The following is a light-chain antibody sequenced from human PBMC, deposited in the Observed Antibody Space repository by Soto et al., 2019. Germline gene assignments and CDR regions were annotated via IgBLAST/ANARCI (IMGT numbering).Light chain of an antibody. CDR2: DTS. CDR3: QQRHHWPLT. Sequence: EIVLTQSPATLSLSPGERATLSCRTSQTIRGLLNWYQQRPGQAPRLLIYDTSNRATDIPARFSGSGSGTDFILPLRSLDPEDFGVYFCQQRHHWPLTVGQGPRLDIK. V-gene: IGKV3-11*01. CDR1: QTIRGL. J-gene: IGKJ5*01.